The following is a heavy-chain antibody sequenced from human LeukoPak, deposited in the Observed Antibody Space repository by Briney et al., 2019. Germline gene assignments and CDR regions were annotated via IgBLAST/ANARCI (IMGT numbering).Heavy chain of an antibody. CDR1: GFTYSSFW. CDR2: IKEDGSDK. J-gene: IGHJ4*02. Sequence: PGGSLSLSCATSGFTYSSFWMSCVRQAPGKGLEWVANIKEDGSDKYYVDSVKGRFTIYRDNAKNSLYLQMNSLRAEDTAVYYCARDSGYNTFDYWGQGTLVTVSS. CDR3: ARDSGYNTFDY. D-gene: IGHD5-12*01. V-gene: IGHV3-7*05.